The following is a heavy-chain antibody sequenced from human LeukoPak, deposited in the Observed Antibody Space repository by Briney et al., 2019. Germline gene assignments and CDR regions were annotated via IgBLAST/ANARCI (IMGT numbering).Heavy chain of an antibody. CDR3: ARGRYSGSYYGIRYYYYGMDV. Sequence: SETLSLTCAVYGGSFSGYYWSWIRQPPRKGLEWIGEINHSGSTNYNPSLKSRVTISVDTSKNQFSLKLSSVTAADTAVYYCARGRYSGSYYGIRYYYYGMDVWGQGTTVTVSS. D-gene: IGHD1-26*01. CDR2: INHSGST. J-gene: IGHJ6*02. V-gene: IGHV4-34*01. CDR1: GGSFSGYY.